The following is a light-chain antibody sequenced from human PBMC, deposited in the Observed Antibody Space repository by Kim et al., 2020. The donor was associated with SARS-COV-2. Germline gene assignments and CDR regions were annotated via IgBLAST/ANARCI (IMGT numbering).Light chain of an antibody. CDR3: QQYGDSPRWT. CDR1: ESVSGNH. Sequence: PGESATPSCRATESVSGNHLALYQQKPDQAPRLLIYGVSRRATGIPDRFSGSGSATDFTLTISRLEPEDFAVYYCQQYGDSPRWTFGQGTKVDIK. V-gene: IGKV3-20*01. J-gene: IGKJ1*01. CDR2: GVS.